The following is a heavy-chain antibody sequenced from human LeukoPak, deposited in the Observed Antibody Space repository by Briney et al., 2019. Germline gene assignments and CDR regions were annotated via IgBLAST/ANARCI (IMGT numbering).Heavy chain of an antibody. J-gene: IGHJ4*02. Sequence: ASVKVSCKASGYTFTSYYMHWVRQAPGQGLEWMGIINPSGGSTSYAQKFQGRVTMTRDMSTSTVYMELSSLRTEDTAVYFCAKDFRVGARSFDYWGQGTLATVSS. CDR3: AKDFRVGARSFDY. CDR1: GYTFTSYY. CDR2: INPSGGST. V-gene: IGHV1-46*01. D-gene: IGHD1-26*01.